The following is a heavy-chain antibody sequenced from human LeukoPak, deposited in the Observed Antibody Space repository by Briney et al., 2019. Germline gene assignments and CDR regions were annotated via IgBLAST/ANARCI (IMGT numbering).Heavy chain of an antibody. CDR2: ISSSGSTI. CDR1: GFTFSDYY. Sequence: GGSLRLSCAASGFTFSDYYMSWIRQAPGKGLEWASYISSSGSTIYYADSVKGRFTISRDNAKNSLYLQMNSLRAEDTAVYYCARVREMGYSYGPYFDYWGQGTLVTVFS. V-gene: IGHV3-11*04. CDR3: ARVREMGYSYGPYFDY. D-gene: IGHD5-18*01. J-gene: IGHJ4*02.